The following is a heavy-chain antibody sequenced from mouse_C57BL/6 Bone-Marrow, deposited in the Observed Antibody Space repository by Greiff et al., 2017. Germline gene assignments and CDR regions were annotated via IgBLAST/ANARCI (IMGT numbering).Heavy chain of an antibody. V-gene: IGHV1-69*01. Sequence: QVQLQQPGAELVMPGASVKLSCKASGYTFTSYWMHWVKQRPGQGLEWIGEIDPSDSYTNYNQKFKGKSTLTVDKSSSTAYMQLSSLTSEDSAVYYCAKCDTTVVAGDYWGQGTTLTVSS. CDR2: IDPSDSYT. D-gene: IGHD1-1*01. CDR1: GYTFTSYW. J-gene: IGHJ2*01. CDR3: AKCDTTVVAGDY.